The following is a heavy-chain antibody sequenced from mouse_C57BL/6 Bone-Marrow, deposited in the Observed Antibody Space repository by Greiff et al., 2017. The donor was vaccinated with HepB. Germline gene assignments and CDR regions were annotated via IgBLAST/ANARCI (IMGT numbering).Heavy chain of an antibody. Sequence: VQLQQPGAELVRPGPSVKLSCKASGYTFTSYWMHWVKQRPGQGLEWIGVIDPSDSYTNYNQKFKGKATLTVDTSSSTAYMQLSSLTSEDSAVYYCARGGDYYGSSYDWGQGTTLTVSS. CDR1: GYTFTSYW. J-gene: IGHJ2*01. CDR2: IDPSDSYT. D-gene: IGHD1-1*01. CDR3: ARGGDYYGSSYD. V-gene: IGHV1-59*01.